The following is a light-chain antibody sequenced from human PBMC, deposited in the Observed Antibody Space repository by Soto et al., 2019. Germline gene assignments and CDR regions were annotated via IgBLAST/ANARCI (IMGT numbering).Light chain of an antibody. J-gene: IGLJ3*02. CDR1: NIGNKS. CDR3: QVWNSSSDPWV. Sequence: SYELTQPPSVSVAPGQTAMITCGGNNIGNKSVHWYHQRPGQAPVLVVYDDDDRPSGIPERFSGSNSGNTATLTISRVEAGDEADYYCQVWNSSSDPWVFGGGTKLIVL. CDR2: DDD. V-gene: IGLV3-21*02.